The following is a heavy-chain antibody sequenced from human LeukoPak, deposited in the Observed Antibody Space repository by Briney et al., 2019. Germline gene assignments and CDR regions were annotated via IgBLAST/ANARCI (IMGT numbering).Heavy chain of an antibody. Sequence: PGGSLRLSCAASGFTFSSYAMHWVRQAPGKGLEWVAVISYDGSNKYYADSVKGRFTISRDNSKNTLYLQMNSLRAEDTAVYYCARGLVVAATPFDYWGQGTLVTVSS. J-gene: IGHJ4*02. V-gene: IGHV3-30*04. CDR2: ISYDGSNK. CDR3: ARGLVVAATPFDY. D-gene: IGHD2-15*01. CDR1: GFTFSSYA.